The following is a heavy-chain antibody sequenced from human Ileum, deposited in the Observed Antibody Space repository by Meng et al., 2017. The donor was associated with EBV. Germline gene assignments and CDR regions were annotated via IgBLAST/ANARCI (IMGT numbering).Heavy chain of an antibody. CDR3: ASRPGFNIGPFDF. J-gene: IGHJ4*02. Sequence: LVQSGGEVKKPGAAAKLSCKASGYTFTRYPIHWLRQAPGQRPEWMGWINTDNGETEFSQKFQGRVTITSDTSVTTAYMELISLRSEDTAVYYCASRPGFNIGPFDFWGQGTLVTVSS. V-gene: IGHV1-3*04. CDR1: GYTFTRYP. D-gene: IGHD3/OR15-3a*01. CDR2: INTDNGET.